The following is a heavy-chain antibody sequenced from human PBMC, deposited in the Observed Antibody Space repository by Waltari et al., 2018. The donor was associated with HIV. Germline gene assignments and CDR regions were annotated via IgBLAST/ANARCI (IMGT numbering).Heavy chain of an antibody. J-gene: IGHJ6*02. CDR2: IIHDGTKK. CDR1: HTRMRIG. V-gene: IGHV3-7*01. D-gene: IGHD1-26*01. Sequence: LVTSGAGAGGRLGCLSLSLCGLTHTRMRIGLVWIRHASGKVSEWVANIIHDGTKKNVACSVKGRFAVSRDNGNYSVFLEMNILRVQDTAVYFCAIGDQWGLFMDSSYGRDVWGRGTRVIVSS. CDR3: AIGDQWGLFMDSSYGRDV.